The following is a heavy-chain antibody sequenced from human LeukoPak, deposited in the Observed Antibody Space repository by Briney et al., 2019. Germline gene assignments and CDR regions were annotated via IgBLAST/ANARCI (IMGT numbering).Heavy chain of an antibody. J-gene: IGHJ4*02. CDR3: ARDNHYDILTGPLPLDY. D-gene: IGHD3-9*01. CDR1: GGTFSSYA. Sequence: ASVKVSCKASGGTFSSYAISWVRQAPGQGPERMGGIIPIFGTANYAQKFQGRVTITADESTSTAYMELSSLRSEDTAVYYCARDNHYDILTGPLPLDYWGQGTLVTVPS. V-gene: IGHV1-69*13. CDR2: IIPIFGTA.